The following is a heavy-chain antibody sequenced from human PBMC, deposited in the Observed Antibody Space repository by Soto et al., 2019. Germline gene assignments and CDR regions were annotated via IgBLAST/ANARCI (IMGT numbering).Heavy chain of an antibody. CDR2: ISRLETA. J-gene: IGHJ4*02. Sequence: SETLSLTCSVSGGRMCYGGYSYILMLQSPDNSLEWLGYISRLETAYYNPSFKRRLSLSIDRTRDQFSLSLCSITAAHNAVYYCARRGGYPSFDFWGQG. V-gene: IGHV4-30-2*06. CDR3: ARRGGYPSFDF. CDR1: GGRMCYGGYS. D-gene: IGHD2-15*01.